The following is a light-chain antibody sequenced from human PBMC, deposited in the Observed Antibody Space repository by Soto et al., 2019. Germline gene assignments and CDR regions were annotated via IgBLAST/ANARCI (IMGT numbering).Light chain of an antibody. J-gene: IGKJ5*01. V-gene: IGKV3D-11*01. CDR2: DAS. Sequence: ETVLTQSPATMSLSPGDRVTLSCRASQGIYNYLGWYQQKPGQTPRLLIFDASPRAAGIPARFSGSVSGTDFTLTISSLEPEDFAVYYCQQRGNWPITFGQGTRLEIK. CDR1: QGIYNY. CDR3: QQRGNWPIT.